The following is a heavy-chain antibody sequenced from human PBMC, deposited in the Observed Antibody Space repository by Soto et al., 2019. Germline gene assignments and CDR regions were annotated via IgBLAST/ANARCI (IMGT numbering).Heavy chain of an antibody. CDR2: IYWDDDK. D-gene: IGHD3-16*02. J-gene: IGHJ5*02. CDR3: ARWVSYRWFDP. V-gene: IGHV2-5*02. CDR1: GFSLSTNGVG. Sequence: SGPTLVNPTETLTLTCTFPGFSLSTNGVGVGWIRQPPGKALEWLALIYWDDDKRYSPSLTSRLTITKDTSKNRVVLKVSNMDPVDTATYYCARWVSYRWFDPWGQGVLVTVSS.